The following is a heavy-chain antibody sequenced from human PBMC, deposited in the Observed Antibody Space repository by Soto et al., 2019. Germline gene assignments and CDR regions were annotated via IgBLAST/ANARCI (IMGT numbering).Heavy chain of an antibody. V-gene: IGHV3-11*05. D-gene: IGHD3-9*01. CDR3: ARDADILTGSDAFDI. Sequence: QVQLVESGGGLVKPGGSLRLSCAVSGFTFSDYYMTWIRQAPGKELEWVSYISSSSSYTNYADSVKGRFTISRDNAKNSLYLQMNSLRAEDTAAYYCARDADILTGSDAFDIWGQGTMVTVSS. CDR1: GFTFSDYY. J-gene: IGHJ3*02. CDR2: ISSSSSYT.